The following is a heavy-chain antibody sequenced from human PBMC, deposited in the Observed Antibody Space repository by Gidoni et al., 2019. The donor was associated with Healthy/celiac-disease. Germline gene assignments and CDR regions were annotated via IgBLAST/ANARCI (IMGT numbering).Heavy chain of an antibody. V-gene: IGHV1-46*01. CDR1: GYSFTSYY. D-gene: IGHD1-26*01. CDR3: ARTTTGSGSSDAFDI. Sequence: QVQLVQSGAEVKKPGASVMVSCKASGYSFTSYYMHWVRQAPGQGLEWMGIINPSGGSTSYAQKFQGRVTMTRDTSTSTVYMELSSLRSEDTAVYYCARTTTGSGSSDAFDIWGQGTMVTVSS. J-gene: IGHJ3*02. CDR2: INPSGGST.